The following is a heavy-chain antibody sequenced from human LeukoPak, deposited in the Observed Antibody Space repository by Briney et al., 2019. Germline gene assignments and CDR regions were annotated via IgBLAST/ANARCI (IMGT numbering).Heavy chain of an antibody. CDR2: ISGSGGST. J-gene: IGHJ4*02. Sequence: GGSLRLSCAASGFTVSSNYMSWVRQAPGKGLEWVSAISGSGGSTYYADSVKGRFTISRDNSKNTLYLQMNSLRAEDTAVYYCAKPMAYFDYWGQGTLVTVSS. CDR3: AKPMAYFDY. CDR1: GFTVSSNY. V-gene: IGHV3-23*01. D-gene: IGHD2-8*01.